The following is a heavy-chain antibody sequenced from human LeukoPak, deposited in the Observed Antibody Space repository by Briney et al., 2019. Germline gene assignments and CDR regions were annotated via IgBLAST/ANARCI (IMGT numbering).Heavy chain of an antibody. CDR3: ARNRKRYCSSTSCYNPYYYYYGMDV. CDR2: IYCSGST. J-gene: IGHJ6*02. Sequence: RPSETLSLTCTVSGGSISSYYWSWIRQPPGKGLEWIGYIYCSGSTNYNPSLKSRVTISVDTSKNQFSLKLSSVTAADTAVYYCARNRKRYCSSTSCYNPYYYYYGMDVWGQGTTVTVSS. CDR1: GGSISSYY. D-gene: IGHD2-2*02. V-gene: IGHV4-59*08.